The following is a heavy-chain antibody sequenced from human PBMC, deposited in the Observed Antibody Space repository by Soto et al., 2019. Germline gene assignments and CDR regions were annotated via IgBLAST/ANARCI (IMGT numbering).Heavy chain of an antibody. V-gene: IGHV3-23*01. CDR3: AKDMVIDLYFDL. CDR1: GFTFSTSA. D-gene: IGHD2-21*01. Sequence: EVQLLESGGGLAQPGGSLRLSCAASGFTFSTSAMSWVRQAPGKGLEWVASISATGGGTSYADSVKGRFTISRDNSENVLYLQTNILRAEDTAVYYCAKDMVIDLYFDLWGRGTLVAVSS. J-gene: IGHJ2*01. CDR2: ISATGGGT.